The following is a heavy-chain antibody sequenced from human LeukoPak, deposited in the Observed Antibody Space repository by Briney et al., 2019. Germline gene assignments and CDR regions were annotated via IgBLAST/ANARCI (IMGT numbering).Heavy chain of an antibody. CDR3: ASYDFWSGYPHY. CDR1: GGSFSGYY. V-gene: IGHV4-34*01. Sequence: SETLSLTCAVYGGSFSGYYWSWIRQPPGKGLEWIGEINHSGSTNYNPSLKSRVTISVDTSKNQFSLKLSSVTAADTAVYYCASYDFWSGYPHYWGQGTLVTVSS. D-gene: IGHD3-3*01. J-gene: IGHJ4*02. CDR2: INHSGST.